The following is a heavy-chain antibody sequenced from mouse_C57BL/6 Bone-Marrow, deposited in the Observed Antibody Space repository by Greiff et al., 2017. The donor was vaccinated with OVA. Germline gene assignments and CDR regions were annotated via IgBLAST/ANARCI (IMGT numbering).Heavy chain of an antibody. Sequence: QVQLKESGAELARPGASVKLSCKASGYTFTSYGISWVKQRTGQGLEWIGEIYPRSGNTYYNEKFKGKATLTADKSSSTAYMELRSLTSEDSAVYFCASRDYGSSEGFAYWGQGTLVTVSA. J-gene: IGHJ3*01. D-gene: IGHD1-1*01. CDR1: GYTFTSYG. V-gene: IGHV1-81*01. CDR2: IYPRSGNT. CDR3: ASRDYGSSEGFAY.